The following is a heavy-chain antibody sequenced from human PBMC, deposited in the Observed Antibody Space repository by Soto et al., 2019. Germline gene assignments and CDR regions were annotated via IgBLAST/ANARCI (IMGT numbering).Heavy chain of an antibody. CDR2: IIPILGIA. J-gene: IGHJ3*02. D-gene: IGHD5-12*01. V-gene: IGHV1-69*02. CDR3: ARVTTGGGYDLLATTGAFDI. CDR1: GGTFSSYT. Sequence: QVQLVQSGAEVKKPGSSVKVSCKASGGTFSSYTISWVRQAPGQGLEWMGRIIPILGIANYAQKFQGRVTITADKSTITAYLELSSLRSEDTAVYYCARVTTGGGYDLLATTGAFDIWGQGTMVTVSS.